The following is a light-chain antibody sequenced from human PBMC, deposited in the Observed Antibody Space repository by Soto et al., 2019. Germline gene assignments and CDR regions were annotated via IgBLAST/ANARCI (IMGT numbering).Light chain of an antibody. J-gene: IGLJ2*01. CDR1: SSDVGGYNY. V-gene: IGLV2-14*01. CDR2: DVS. Sequence: QSALTQPASVSGSPGQSITISCTRTSSDVGGYNYVSWYQQHPGKAPKLMIYDVSNRPSGVSNRFSGSKSGNTASLTISGLQAEDEADYYCSSYTSSSVVFGGGTKVTVL. CDR3: SSYTSSSVV.